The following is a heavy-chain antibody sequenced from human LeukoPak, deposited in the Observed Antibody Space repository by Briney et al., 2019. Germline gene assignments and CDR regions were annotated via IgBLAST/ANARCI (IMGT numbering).Heavy chain of an antibody. CDR2: ISSSSSYI. V-gene: IGHV3-21*01. Sequence: GGSLRLSCAASGFTFSSYSMNWVRQAPGKGLEWVSSISSSSSYIYYADSVKGRFTISRDNAKNSLYLQMNSPRAEDTAVYYCARASPTYDSSGYHYWGQGTLVTVSS. J-gene: IGHJ4*02. CDR1: GFTFSSYS. CDR3: ARASPTYDSSGYHY. D-gene: IGHD3-22*01.